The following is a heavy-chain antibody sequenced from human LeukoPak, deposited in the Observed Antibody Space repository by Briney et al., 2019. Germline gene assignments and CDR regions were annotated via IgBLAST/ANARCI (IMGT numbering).Heavy chain of an antibody. J-gene: IGHJ4*02. Sequence: ASVKVSCKASGYTLTSYYMHWVRQAPGQGLEWMGIINPSGGSTSYAQKFQGRVTMTRDTSTSTVYMELSSLRSEDTAVYYCAREDTVAAAVDYWGQGTLVTVSS. V-gene: IGHV1-46*01. CDR3: AREDTVAAAVDY. CDR1: GYTLTSYY. D-gene: IGHD6-13*01. CDR2: INPSGGST.